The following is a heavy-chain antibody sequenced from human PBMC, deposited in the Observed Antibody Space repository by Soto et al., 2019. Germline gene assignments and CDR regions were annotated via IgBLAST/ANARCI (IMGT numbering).Heavy chain of an antibody. D-gene: IGHD5-12*01. CDR2: IYSGGST. J-gene: IGHJ4*02. V-gene: IGHV3-66*01. CDR3: ARFREYSGYDPWAHLLGPSDY. CDR1: GFTVSSNY. Sequence: GGSLRLSCAAPGFTVSSNYMSWVRPAPGKGVGWVSVIYSGGSTYYADSVKGRFTISRDNSKNTLYLQMNSLRAEDTAVYYCARFREYSGYDPWAHLLGPSDYWGQGTLVTVSS.